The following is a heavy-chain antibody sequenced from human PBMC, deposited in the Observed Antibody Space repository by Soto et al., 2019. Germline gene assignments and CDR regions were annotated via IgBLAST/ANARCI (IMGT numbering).Heavy chain of an antibody. CDR1: GYTFTSYD. CDR2: MNPNSGNT. V-gene: IGHV1-8*01. Sequence: ASVKVSCKASGYTFTSYDINWVRQATGQGLEWMGWMNPNSGNTGYAQKFQGRVTMTRNTSISTAYMELSSLKSEDTAVYYCARIGPLRVYGSGRFPYWGQGTLVTVSS. CDR3: ARIGPLRVYGSGRFPY. D-gene: IGHD3-10*01. J-gene: IGHJ4*02.